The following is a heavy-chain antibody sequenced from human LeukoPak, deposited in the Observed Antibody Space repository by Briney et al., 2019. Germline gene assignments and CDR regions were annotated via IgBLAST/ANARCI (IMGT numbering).Heavy chain of an antibody. CDR3: AREGNSWYDYYGMDV. J-gene: IGHJ6*02. CDR1: GGSLSGYY. D-gene: IGHD5-18*01. Sequence: PSETLSLTCAVYGGSLSGYYWSWIRQPPGKGLEWIGSIYYSGSTYYNPSLKSRVTISVDTSKNQFSLKLSSVTAADTAVYYCAREGNSWYDYYGMDVWGQGTTVTVSS. CDR2: IYYSGST. V-gene: IGHV4-34*01.